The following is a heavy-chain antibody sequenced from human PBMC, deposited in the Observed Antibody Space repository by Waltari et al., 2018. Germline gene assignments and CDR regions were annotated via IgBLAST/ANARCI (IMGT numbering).Heavy chain of an antibody. CDR3: ARRTAVAGDFDY. CDR1: GYSFTSYW. Sequence: EVQLVQSGAEVKKPGESLKISCKGSGYSFTSYWIGWVRQMPGKGLEWMGIIYPVNSDTRYSPSCQGKVTSSAEKSISTAYLQWSSLKASDTAMYYCARRTAVAGDFDYWGQGTLVTVSS. V-gene: IGHV5-51*01. J-gene: IGHJ4*02. D-gene: IGHD6-19*01. CDR2: IYPVNSDT.